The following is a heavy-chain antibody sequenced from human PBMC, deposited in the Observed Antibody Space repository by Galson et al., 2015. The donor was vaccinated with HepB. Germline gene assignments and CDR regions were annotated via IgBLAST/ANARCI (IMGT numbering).Heavy chain of an antibody. D-gene: IGHD2-2*01. Sequence: SLRLSCAVSGFTFSDYTMNWVRQAPGKGLEWVSSISSSSSYIYYADSVKGRFTISRDNAKNSLYLQMNSLRAEDTAVYYCARGQLLRSPDDYCCQGTLFTVSS. J-gene: IGHJ4*02. CDR1: GFTFSDYT. CDR3: ARGQLLRSPDDY. V-gene: IGHV3-21*01. CDR2: ISSSSSYI.